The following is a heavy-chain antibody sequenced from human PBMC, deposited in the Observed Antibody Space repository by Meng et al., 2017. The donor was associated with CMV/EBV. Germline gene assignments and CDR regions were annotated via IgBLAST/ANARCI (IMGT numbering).Heavy chain of an antibody. CDR2: INHSGST. J-gene: IGHJ5*02. CDR1: CGSFSGYY. D-gene: IGHD3-3*01. V-gene: IGHV4-34*01. CDR3: ARGSRRLPRFNWFDP. Sequence: QVQPPQWGRGLFKPSETLSLTCAGHCGSFSGYYWSWIRQPPGKGLEWIGEINHSGSTNYNPSLKSRVTISVDTSKNQFSLKLSSVTAADTAVYYCARGSRRLPRFNWFDPWGQGTLVTVSS.